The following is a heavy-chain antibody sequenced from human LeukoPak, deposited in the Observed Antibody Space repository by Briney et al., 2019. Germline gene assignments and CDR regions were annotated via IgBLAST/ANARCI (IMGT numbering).Heavy chain of an antibody. V-gene: IGHV4-61*02. CDR1: GGSISSGSYY. D-gene: IGHD1-1*01. CDR3: ARGYNYYYYYYMDV. Sequence: SETLSLTCTVSGGSISSGSYYWRWIRQPAGKGLEWIGRIYTSGSTNYNPSLKSRFTISVDTSKNQFSLKLSSVTAADTAVYYCARGYNYYYYYYMDVWGKGTTVTVSS. CDR2: IYTSGST. J-gene: IGHJ6*03.